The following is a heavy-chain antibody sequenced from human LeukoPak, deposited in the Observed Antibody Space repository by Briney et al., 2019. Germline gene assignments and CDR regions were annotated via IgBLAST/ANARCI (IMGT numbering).Heavy chain of an antibody. CDR2: IYHSSIT. V-gene: IGHV3-53*04. CDR1: GFTFSSGY. J-gene: IGHJ3*02. CDR3: ARGPGAANDAFDI. D-gene: IGHD6-25*01. Sequence: PGAFLRLSSAASGFTFSSGYISCGRQASGKGLECVSVIYHSSITSYADSVKGRFTISRHNSKNTLYLQMHSLRADDTAVYYCARGPGAANDAFDIWGQGTMVTVS.